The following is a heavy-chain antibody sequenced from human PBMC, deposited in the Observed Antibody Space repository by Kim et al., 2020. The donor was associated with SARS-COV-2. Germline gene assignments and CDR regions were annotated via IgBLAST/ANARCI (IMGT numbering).Heavy chain of an antibody. CDR3: ARGQVVVVAAAWFDP. CDR2: ISSSSTI. Sequence: GGSLRLSCAASGFTFSSYSMNWVRQAPGKGLEWVSYISSSSTIYYADSVKGRFTISRDNAKNSLYLQMNSLRDEDTAVYYCARGQVVVVAAAWFDPWGQGTLVTVSS. V-gene: IGHV3-48*02. D-gene: IGHD2-15*01. CDR1: GFTFSSYS. J-gene: IGHJ5*02.